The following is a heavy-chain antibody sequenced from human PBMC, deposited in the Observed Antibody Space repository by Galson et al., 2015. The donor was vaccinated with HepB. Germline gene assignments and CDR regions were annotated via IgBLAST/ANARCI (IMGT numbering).Heavy chain of an antibody. CDR3: ARDILTGYVEP. D-gene: IGHD3-9*01. Sequence: SCKASGYTFTTYGISWVRQAPGQGLEWMGWIRAYNGNTNYAQKLQGRVTMTTDTSTSTAYMELRSLRSDDTAVYYCARDILTGYVEPWGQGTLVTVSS. V-gene: IGHV1-18*01. J-gene: IGHJ4*02. CDR2: IRAYNGNT. CDR1: GYTFTTYG.